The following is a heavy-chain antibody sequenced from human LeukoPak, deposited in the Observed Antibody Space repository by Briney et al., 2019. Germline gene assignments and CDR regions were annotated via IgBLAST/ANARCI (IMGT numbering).Heavy chain of an antibody. D-gene: IGHD6-13*01. V-gene: IGHV4-59*08. Sequence: SETLSLTCTVSGGSISSYYWSWIRQPPGKGLEWIGYIYYSGSTNYNPSLKSRVTISVDTSKNQFSLKLSSVTAADTAVYYCARARIAAAGVSWFDPWGQGTLVAVSS. CDR1: GGSISSYY. CDR3: ARARIAAAGVSWFDP. J-gene: IGHJ5*02. CDR2: IYYSGST.